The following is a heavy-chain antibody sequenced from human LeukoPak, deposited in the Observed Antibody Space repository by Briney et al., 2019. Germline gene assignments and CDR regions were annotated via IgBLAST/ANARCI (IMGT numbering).Heavy chain of an antibody. CDR2: IYYSGST. J-gene: IGHJ2*01. V-gene: IGHV4-31*03. D-gene: IGHD4-23*01. Sequence: SETLSLTCTVSGGSISSGGYYWSWIRQPPGKGLEWIGYIYYSGSTYYNPSLKSRVTISVDTSKNQFSLKLSSVTAADTAVYYCARDRYTVVSWYFDLWGHGTLVTVSS. CDR1: GGSISSGGYY. CDR3: ARDRYTVVSWYFDL.